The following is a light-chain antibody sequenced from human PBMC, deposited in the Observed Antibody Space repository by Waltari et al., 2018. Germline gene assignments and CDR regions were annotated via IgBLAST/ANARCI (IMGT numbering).Light chain of an antibody. CDR1: QSVTRY. V-gene: IGKV1-5*01. Sequence: DIQMTQSPSTLSASVGDRVPIPCRASQSVTRYLAWYQQKPGKAPKVLIWDVSSLERGVPSRFSGSGSGTEFTLTISSLQPDDFATYYCQQYDRYSAWTFGQGTKVEIK. J-gene: IGKJ1*01. CDR2: DVS. CDR3: QQYDRYSAWT.